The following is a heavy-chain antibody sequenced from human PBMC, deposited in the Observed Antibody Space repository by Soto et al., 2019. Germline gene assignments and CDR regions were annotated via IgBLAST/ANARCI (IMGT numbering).Heavy chain of an antibody. CDR2: IIPIFGTA. CDR3: ATRLGYCSSTSCYASNWCDP. CDR1: GGTFSSYA. V-gene: IGHV1-69*01. D-gene: IGHD2-2*01. J-gene: IGHJ5*02. Sequence: QVQLVQSGAEVKKPGSSVKVSCKASGGTFSSYAISWVRQAPGQGLEWMGGIIPIFGTANYAQKFQGRVTITADESTSTAYMELSSLRSEDTAVYYCATRLGYCSSTSCYASNWCDPWGQGTLVTVSS.